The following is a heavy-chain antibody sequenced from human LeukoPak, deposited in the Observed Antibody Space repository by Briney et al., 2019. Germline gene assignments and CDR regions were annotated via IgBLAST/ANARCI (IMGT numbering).Heavy chain of an antibody. CDR3: AKKGGYPLRSFDY. J-gene: IGHJ4*02. CDR1: GFIFSSYA. Sequence: PGGSLRLSCAASGFIFSSYAMSWVRQAPGKGLEWVSATSSSGGSTYYADSVKGRFTISRDNSKNTLSLQMNSLRAEDTAVYYCAKKGGYPLRSFDYWGQGALVTVSS. CDR2: TSSSGGST. D-gene: IGHD5-18*01. V-gene: IGHV3-23*01.